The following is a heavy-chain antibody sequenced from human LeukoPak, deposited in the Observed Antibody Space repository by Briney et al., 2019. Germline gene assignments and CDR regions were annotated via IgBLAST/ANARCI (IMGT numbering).Heavy chain of an antibody. J-gene: IGHJ5*02. D-gene: IGHD3-9*01. V-gene: IGHV4-34*01. CDR3: AIRLATSRLATATTWFDP. Sequence: PSETLSLTCAVYGESFYGFYWNWIRQPPGKGLEWIGEINYSGMSDYNPALKSRVAISADSSKRQFSLDLTSVTAADTAVYYCAIRLATSRLATATTWFDPWGQGTLVSVSS. CDR2: INYSGMS. CDR1: GESFYGFY.